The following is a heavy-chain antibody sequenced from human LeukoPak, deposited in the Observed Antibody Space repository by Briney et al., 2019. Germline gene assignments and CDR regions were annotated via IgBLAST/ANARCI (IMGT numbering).Heavy chain of an antibody. Sequence: SETLSLTCTVSGGSISSHYWSWIRQPPGKGLEWIGYIYYSGSTNYNPSLKSRVTISVDTSKNQFSLKLSSVTAADTAVYYCAREVSSSNFDYWGQGTPVTVSS. J-gene: IGHJ4*02. D-gene: IGHD6-6*01. V-gene: IGHV4-59*11. CDR2: IYYSGST. CDR3: AREVSSSNFDY. CDR1: GGSISSHY.